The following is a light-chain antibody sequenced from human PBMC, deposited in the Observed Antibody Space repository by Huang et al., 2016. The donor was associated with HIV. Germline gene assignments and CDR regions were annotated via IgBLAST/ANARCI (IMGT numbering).Light chain of an antibody. J-gene: IGKJ4*01. V-gene: IGKV3D-15*01. CDR2: GAS. Sequence: VMTQSPASLSASPGARVTLSCRASQGVRTKLAWYQQKPGQAPTLLMFGASTRATVTPPRFSGSGSGTDFTLTITSLQSSDSAIYYCQQYNDWPPLTFGGGTKVEI. CDR3: QQYNDWPPLT. CDR1: QGVRTK.